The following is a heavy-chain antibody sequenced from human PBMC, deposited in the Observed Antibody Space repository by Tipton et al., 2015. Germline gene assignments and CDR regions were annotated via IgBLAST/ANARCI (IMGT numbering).Heavy chain of an antibody. V-gene: IGHV4-31*03. CDR1: GGSISSGAYN. D-gene: IGHD2-2*01. CDR3: ARTPIEGYCSSSSCYEGTWFDP. CDR2: IYYSGST. J-gene: IGHJ5*02. Sequence: TLSLTCTVSGGSISSGAYNWSWLRQRPGKGLEWIGYIYYSGSTYYNPSLKSRVTISVDTSKNQFSLKLSSVTAADTAVYYCARTPIEGYCSSSSCYEGTWFDPWGQGTLVTVSS.